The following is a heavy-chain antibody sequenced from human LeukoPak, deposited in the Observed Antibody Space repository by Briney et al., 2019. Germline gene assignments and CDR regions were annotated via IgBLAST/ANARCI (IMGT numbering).Heavy chain of an antibody. V-gene: IGHV1-18*01. Sequence: GASVKVSCKASGYTFTSYGISWVRQAPGQGLEWMGWISAHNGDTHYAQNLQGRGTITTDTSTSKAYMEMRSLRSDDAAVYYCARDRERAPFYPWGQGTLVTVSS. CDR3: ARDRERAPFYP. CDR1: GYTFTSYG. CDR2: ISAHNGDT. J-gene: IGHJ5*02. D-gene: IGHD3-10*01.